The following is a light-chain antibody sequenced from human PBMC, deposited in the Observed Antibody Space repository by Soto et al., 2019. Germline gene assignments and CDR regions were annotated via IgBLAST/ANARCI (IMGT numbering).Light chain of an antibody. J-gene: IGLJ2*01. V-gene: IGLV1-40*01. CDR1: SSNIGAGYD. CDR3: QSYDSSLSVV. CDR2: GNS. Sequence: QPVLTQPPSVSGAPGQRVTISCTGSSSNIGAGYDVHWYQQLPATAPKLLIYGNSNRPSGVPDRFSGSKSGTSASLAITGLQAEDEADYYCQSYDSSLSVVFGGGTKVTVL.